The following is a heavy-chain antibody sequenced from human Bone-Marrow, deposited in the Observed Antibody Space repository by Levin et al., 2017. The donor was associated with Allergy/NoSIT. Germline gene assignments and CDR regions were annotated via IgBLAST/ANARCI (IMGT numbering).Heavy chain of an antibody. D-gene: IGHD6-13*01. V-gene: IGHV3-20*04. J-gene: IGHJ6*03. Sequence: PGGSLRLSCAASGFTFDDYSMSWVRQAPGKGLEWVSGINWKGGSTGYADSVKGRFTISRDNAKNSLYLQMNSLRAEDTAVYYCAREKQQLARYYYHYMDVWGKGTTVTVSS. CDR2: INWKGGST. CDR1: GFTFDDYS. CDR3: AREKQQLARYYYHYMDV.